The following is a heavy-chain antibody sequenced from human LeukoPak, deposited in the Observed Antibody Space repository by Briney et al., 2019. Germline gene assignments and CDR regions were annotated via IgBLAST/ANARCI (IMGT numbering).Heavy chain of an antibody. CDR3: ATTYYDFWSGYFPYYCGMDV. CDR2: IYYSGST. V-gene: IGHV4-61*01. J-gene: IGHJ6*02. D-gene: IGHD3-3*01. Sequence: SETLSLTCTVSGGSVSSGSYYWSWIRQPPGKGLEWIGYIYYSGSTNYNPSLKSRVTISVDTSKNQFSLKLSSVTAADTAVYYCATTYYDFWSGYFPYYCGMDVWGQGTTVTVSS. CDR1: GGSVSSGSYY.